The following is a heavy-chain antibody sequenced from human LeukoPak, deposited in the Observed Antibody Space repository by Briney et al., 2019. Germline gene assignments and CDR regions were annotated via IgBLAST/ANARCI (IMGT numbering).Heavy chain of an antibody. CDR2: IWYDGSNK. CDR3: ARGRGADYGGNSGYFDY. V-gene: IGHV3-33*01. J-gene: IGHJ4*02. Sequence: GGSLRLSCAASGFTFSGFGMHWVRQAPGKGLEWVAVIWYDGSNKYYADSVKGRFTISRDNPKYTLYVQMNSLRAEDTAVYYCARGRGADYGGNSGYFDYWGQGTLVTVSS. D-gene: IGHD4-23*01. CDR1: GFTFSGFG.